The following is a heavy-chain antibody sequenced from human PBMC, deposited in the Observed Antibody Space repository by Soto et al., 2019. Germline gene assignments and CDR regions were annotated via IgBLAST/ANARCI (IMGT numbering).Heavy chain of an antibody. V-gene: IGHV3-30*18. CDR1: GFTFSSYG. CDR3: AKFLSDYGGNSWYFDY. J-gene: IGHJ4*02. CDR2: ISYDGSNK. Sequence: GGSLRLSCAASGFTFSSYGMHWVRQAPGKGLEWVAVISYDGSNKYYADSVKGRFTISRDNSKNTLYLQMNSLRAEDTAVYYCAKFLSDYGGNSWYFDYWGQGTLVTVSS. D-gene: IGHD4-17*01.